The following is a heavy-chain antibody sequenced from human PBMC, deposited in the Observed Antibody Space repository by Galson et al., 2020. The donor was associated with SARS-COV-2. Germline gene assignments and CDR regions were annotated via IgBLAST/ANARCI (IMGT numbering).Heavy chain of an antibody. D-gene: IGHD1-26*01. J-gene: IGHJ4*02. Sequence: KIGESLKISCQASGYNFNSDWIGWVRQMPGKGLEWMGIIYPGDSEPRYSLSFQGQVTMSADKSINTAYLQWSSLKASDTAMYFCARVRSGNYSYDDWGQGTLVTVSS. CDR3: ARVRSGNYSYDD. CDR2: IYPGDSEP. V-gene: IGHV5-51*01. CDR1: GYNFNSDW.